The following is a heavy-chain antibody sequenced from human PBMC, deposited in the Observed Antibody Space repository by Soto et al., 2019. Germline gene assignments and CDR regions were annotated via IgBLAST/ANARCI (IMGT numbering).Heavy chain of an antibody. CDR1: GGTFSSYT. D-gene: IGHD3-22*01. J-gene: IGHJ4*02. V-gene: IGHV1-69*02. Sequence: SVKVSCKASGGTFSSYTISWVRQAPGQGLEWMGRIIPILGIANYAQKFQGRVTITADKSTSTAYMELSSLRPEDTAVYYCARVPYYYDSSGYSYFDYWGQGTLVTVSS. CDR2: IIPILGIA. CDR3: ARVPYYYDSSGYSYFDY.